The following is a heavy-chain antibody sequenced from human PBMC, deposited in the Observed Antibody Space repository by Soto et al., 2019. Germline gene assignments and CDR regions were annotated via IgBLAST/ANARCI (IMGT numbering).Heavy chain of an antibody. V-gene: IGHV4-31*02. CDR3: ALALGPTTGLDY. J-gene: IGHJ4*02. CDR2: IFNSGTT. D-gene: IGHD1-26*01. Sequence: QVQLQESGPGLVKPSQTLSLTCSVSGASTVSHYHWTCIRQPPGKGLEWMGYIFNSGTTFYNPSLTSRLSISMDTSGTHFSLELRSVTAADTAVYYCALALGPTTGLDYWGQGTLVTVSS. CDR1: GASTVSHYH.